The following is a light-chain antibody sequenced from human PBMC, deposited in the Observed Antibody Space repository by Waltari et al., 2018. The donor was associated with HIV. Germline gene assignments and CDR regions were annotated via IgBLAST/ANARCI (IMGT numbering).Light chain of an antibody. CDR3: ASWDDSLSGWV. CDR2: RSK. J-gene: IGLJ3*02. V-gene: IGLV1-47*01. Sequence: QSAVTQPPSASGTPGQRVTISCSGSSSNIGSNYAYWYQHLPGTAPKLLIYRSKQRPSGVPDRFSGSKSGTSASLAISGLRSEDEAHYYCASWDDSLSGWVFGGGTKLTVV. CDR1: SSNIGSNY.